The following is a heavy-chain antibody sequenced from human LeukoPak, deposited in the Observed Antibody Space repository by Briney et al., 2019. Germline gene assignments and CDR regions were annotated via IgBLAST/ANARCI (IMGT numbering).Heavy chain of an antibody. CDR2: ISSSSSYI. Sequence: GGSLRLSCAASGFTFSSYSMNWVRQAPGKGLEWVSSISSSSSYIYYADSVKGRFTISRDNAKNSLYLQMNSLRAEDTAVYYCARELGLTGDLHSAYYYGMDVWGQGTTVTVSS. D-gene: IGHD7-27*01. CDR1: GFTFSSYS. J-gene: IGHJ6*02. CDR3: ARELGLTGDLHSAYYYGMDV. V-gene: IGHV3-21*01.